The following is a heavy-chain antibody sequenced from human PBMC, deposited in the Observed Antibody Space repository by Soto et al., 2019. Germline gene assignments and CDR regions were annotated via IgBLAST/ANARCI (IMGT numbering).Heavy chain of an antibody. V-gene: IGHV3-23*01. J-gene: IGHJ6*02. CDR1: GFTFSSYA. CDR3: ASSRGKVLWFGGGYYGMDV. CDR2: ISGSGGST. D-gene: IGHD3-10*01. Sequence: EVQLLESGGGLVQPGGSLRLSCAASGFTFSSYAMSWVRQAPGKGLEWVSAISGSGGSTYYADSVKGRFTISRDNSKHTVYLQMNSLGAEDTGVYYCASSRGKVLWFGGGYYGMDVWGQGTTVTVSS.